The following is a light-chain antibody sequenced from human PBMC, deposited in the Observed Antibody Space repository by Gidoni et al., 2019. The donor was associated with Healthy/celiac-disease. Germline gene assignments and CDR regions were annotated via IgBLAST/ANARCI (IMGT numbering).Light chain of an antibody. J-gene: IGKJ4*01. Sequence: DIQMTQSPSSLSASVGDRVTITCRASQSISSYLNWYQQKPGKAPKLLIYAASSWQSGVPSRFSGSGSGTDFTLTISSLQPEDFATYYCQQSYSTHLTFGGGTKVEIK. CDR1: QSISSY. V-gene: IGKV1-39*01. CDR2: AAS. CDR3: QQSYSTHLT.